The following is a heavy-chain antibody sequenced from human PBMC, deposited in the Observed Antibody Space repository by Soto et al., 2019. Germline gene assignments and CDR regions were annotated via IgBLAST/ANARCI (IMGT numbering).Heavy chain of an antibody. V-gene: IGHV3-53*04. CDR3: LRGRYGSQIH. D-gene: IGHD3-10*01. J-gene: IGHJ4*02. Sequence: EVRLVESGGGLVQPGGSLRLSCAASGFIVGSNYMTWVRQAPGKGLEWVSLLYSGGATHYAASVKGRFTISSHSSQNTLFLQMNSLRTEDTATYYCLRGRYGSQIHWGQGTKVTVSS. CDR2: LYSGGAT. CDR1: GFIVGSNY.